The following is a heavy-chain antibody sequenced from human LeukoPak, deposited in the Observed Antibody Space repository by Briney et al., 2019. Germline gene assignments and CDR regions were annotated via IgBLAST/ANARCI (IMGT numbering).Heavy chain of an antibody. CDR2: IIPIFGTA. CDR1: GGTFSSYA. Sequence: ASVKVSCKASGGTFSSYAISWVRQAPGQGLEWMGGIIPIFGTANYAQKFQGRVTITTDESTSTAYMELSSLRSEDTAVYYCASDPIMITFGGVIVRRNYFDYWGQGTLVTVSS. D-gene: IGHD3-16*02. J-gene: IGHJ4*02. V-gene: IGHV1-69*05. CDR3: ASDPIMITFGGVIVRRNYFDY.